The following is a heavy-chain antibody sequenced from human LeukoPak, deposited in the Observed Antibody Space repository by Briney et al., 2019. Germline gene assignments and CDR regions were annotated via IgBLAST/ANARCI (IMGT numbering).Heavy chain of an antibody. V-gene: IGHV1-18*01. CDR1: GYTFTSYD. CDR2: ISTYNGNT. J-gene: IGHJ5*02. Sequence: ASVKVSCKASGYTFTSYDISWVRQAPGQGLEWMGWISTYNGNTNYAQKLQGRVTMTTDTITTTAYMELRSLRSGDTAVYYCARDHSGNWFDPWGQGTLVTVSS. D-gene: IGHD1-26*01. CDR3: ARDHSGNWFDP.